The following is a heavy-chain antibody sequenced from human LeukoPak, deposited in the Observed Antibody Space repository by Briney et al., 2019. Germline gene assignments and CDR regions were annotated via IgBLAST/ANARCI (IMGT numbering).Heavy chain of an antibody. CDR2: ISYDGSNK. D-gene: IGHD1-26*01. Sequence: PGGSLRLSCAASGFTFSSYAMHWVRQAPGKGLEWVAVISYDGSNKYYADSVKGRFTISRDNSKNTLYLQMNSLRAEDTAVYYCARALGGSTGGRATFDYWGQGTLVTVSS. CDR1: GFTFSSYA. CDR3: ARALGGSTGGRATFDY. V-gene: IGHV3-30-3*01. J-gene: IGHJ4*02.